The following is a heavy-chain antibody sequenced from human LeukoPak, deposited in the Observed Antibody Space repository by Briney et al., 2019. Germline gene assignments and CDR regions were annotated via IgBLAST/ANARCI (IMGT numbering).Heavy chain of an antibody. J-gene: IGHJ3*02. CDR2: INPSGGST. CDR3: ATSALNFDSSGYYESWAFDI. D-gene: IGHD3-22*01. Sequence: ASVKVSCKASGYTFTSYYMHWMRQAPGQGLEWMGIINPSGGSTSYAQKFQGRVTMTRDTSTSTVYMELSSLRSEGTAVYYCATSALNFDSSGYYESWAFDIWGQGTMVTVSS. V-gene: IGHV1-46*01. CDR1: GYTFTSYY.